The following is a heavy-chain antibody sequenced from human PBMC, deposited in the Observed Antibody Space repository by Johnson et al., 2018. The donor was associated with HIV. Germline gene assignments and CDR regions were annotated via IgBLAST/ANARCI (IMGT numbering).Heavy chain of an antibody. Sequence: VQLVESGGGLVQPGGSLRLSCAASGFTFSTFGMHWVRQAPGKGLEWVSFKRYDGSNKYYADSVKGRFTISRDNSKNTRYLQMNSLRAEDKAVYYCARDGPYNLNAFDIWGQGTMVTVSS. CDR2: KRYDGSNK. J-gene: IGHJ3*02. V-gene: IGHV3-30*02. D-gene: IGHD5-24*01. CDR3: ARDGPYNLNAFDI. CDR1: GFTFSTFG.